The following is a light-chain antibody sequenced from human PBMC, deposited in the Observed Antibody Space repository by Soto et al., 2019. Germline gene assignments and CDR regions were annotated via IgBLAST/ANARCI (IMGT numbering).Light chain of an antibody. CDR2: GAS. J-gene: IGKJ1*01. CDR1: QNFSRGL. V-gene: IGKV3-20*01. Sequence: EMLLTHSPGTLSLSPEERATLSCSPSQNFSRGLLACYRQKPGQEARLIVFGASSMATGIPDSFSCSGFGTDFTLPISRLEPEDFGVYYCQQYGSSPKPLGQGT. CDR3: QQYGSSPKP.